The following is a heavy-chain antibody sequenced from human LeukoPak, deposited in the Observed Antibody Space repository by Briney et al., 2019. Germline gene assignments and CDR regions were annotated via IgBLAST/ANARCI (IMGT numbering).Heavy chain of an antibody. Sequence: SETLSLTCAVSGGSISSGGYSWSWIRQPPGKGLEWIGYIYHSGSTYYNPSLKSRVTISVDRSKNQFSLKLSSVTAADTAVYYRARDLDGAFDYWGQGTLVTVSS. CDR1: GGSISSGGYS. J-gene: IGHJ4*02. D-gene: IGHD4-17*01. CDR3: ARDLDGAFDY. V-gene: IGHV4-30-2*01. CDR2: IYHSGST.